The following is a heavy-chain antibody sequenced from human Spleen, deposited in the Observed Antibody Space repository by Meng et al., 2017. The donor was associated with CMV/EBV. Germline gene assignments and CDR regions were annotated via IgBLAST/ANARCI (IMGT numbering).Heavy chain of an antibody. CDR3: AKSSAGRSGFEDY. V-gene: IGHV3-30-3*02. Sequence: GGPLRLSCAASGFTFSSYAMHWVRQAPGKGLEWVAVISYDGSNKYYADSVKGRFTISRDNSKNTVYLQMNSLRAEDTAMYYCAKSSAGRSGFEDYWGQGTLVTVSS. D-gene: IGHD5-12*01. CDR1: GFTFSSYA. J-gene: IGHJ4*02. CDR2: ISYDGSNK.